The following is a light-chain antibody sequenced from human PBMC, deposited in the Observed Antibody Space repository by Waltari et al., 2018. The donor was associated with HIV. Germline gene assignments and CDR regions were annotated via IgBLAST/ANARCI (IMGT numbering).Light chain of an antibody. V-gene: IGLV3-21*04. CDR3: QVWDTDTDHWV. CDR1: NIGSKS. Sequence: SYVLTQPPSVSVAPGKTAGITCGGDNIGSKSVTWYQHRPGQAPILVIYADTDRPSGIPERFSGSASWNTATLTVNSVEAGDEADYYCQVWDTDTDHWVFGGGTRLTVL. J-gene: IGLJ3*02. CDR2: ADT.